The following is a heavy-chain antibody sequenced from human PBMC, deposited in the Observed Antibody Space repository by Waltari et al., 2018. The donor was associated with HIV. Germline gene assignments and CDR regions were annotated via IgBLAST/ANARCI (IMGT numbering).Heavy chain of an antibody. CDR2: INPNSGGT. CDR3: ARHQGAAFYYYYGMDV. D-gene: IGHD1-26*01. CDR1: GYTFTGYY. Sequence: QVQLVQSGAEVKKPGAAVKVSCKASGYTFTGYYMNRVRKAAGQGLEWMGRINPNSGGTNYAQKFQGRVTMTRDTSISTAYMELSRLRSDDTAVYYCARHQGAAFYYYYGMDVWGQGTTVTVSS. V-gene: IGHV1-2*06. J-gene: IGHJ6*02.